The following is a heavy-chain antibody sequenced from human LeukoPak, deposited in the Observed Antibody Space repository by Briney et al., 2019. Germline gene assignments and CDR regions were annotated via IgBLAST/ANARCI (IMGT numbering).Heavy chain of an antibody. CDR1: GFTFNKYW. D-gene: IGHD6-19*01. V-gene: IGHV3-74*01. CDR2: INTDGTVT. J-gene: IGHJ4*02. CDR3: ATKQWLAPPPDS. Sequence: GGSLRLSCAASGFTFNKYWMLWVRQAPGKGLESVSRINTDGTVTTYADSVKGRLTVSRDNADNTMFVQMNGVRDGDTAVYYCATKQWLAPPPDSWGQGTPVTVSS.